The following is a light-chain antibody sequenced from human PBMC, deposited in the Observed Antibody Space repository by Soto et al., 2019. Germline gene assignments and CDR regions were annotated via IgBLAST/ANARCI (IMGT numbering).Light chain of an antibody. CDR3: QQANSFPPP. J-gene: IGKJ4*01. CDR1: QGMSSW. V-gene: IGKV1-12*01. Sequence: DIQMTQSPSSVSASVGARVTITCRASQGMSSWLAWYQQKPGKAPTLLIYAASSLQSGVPSRVSGSGSGTDFTLTISSLQPEDFATYYCQQANSFPPPFGGGTKVEIK. CDR2: AAS.